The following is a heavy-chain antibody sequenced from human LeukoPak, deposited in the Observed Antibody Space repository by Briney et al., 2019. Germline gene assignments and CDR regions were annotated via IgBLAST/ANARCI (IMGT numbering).Heavy chain of an antibody. CDR1: GYTFTGYY. D-gene: IGHD2-2*02. J-gene: IGHJ4*02. Sequence: GESLQVSCKASGYTFTGYYMHWVRQAPGQGLEWMGWINPNSGGTNYAQKFQGRVTMIRDTSISTAYMELSRLRSDDTAVYYCARGPGDQLLYNFDYWGQGTLVTVSS. CDR2: INPNSGGT. CDR3: ARGPGDQLLYNFDY. V-gene: IGHV1-2*02.